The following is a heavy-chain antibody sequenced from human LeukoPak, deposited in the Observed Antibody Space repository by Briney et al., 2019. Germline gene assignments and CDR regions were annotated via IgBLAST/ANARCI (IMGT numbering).Heavy chain of an antibody. CDR3: ARKLITGTIDDAFDI. D-gene: IGHD1-20*01. V-gene: IGHV4-61*02. CDR2: IYTSGST. J-gene: IGHJ3*02. CDR1: GGSISSGSYY. Sequence: SETLFLTCTVSGGSISSGSYYWSWIRQPAGKGLEWIGRIYTSGSTNYNPSLKSRVTISVDTSKNQFSLKLSSVTAADTAVYYCARKLITGTIDDAFDIWGQGTMVTVSS.